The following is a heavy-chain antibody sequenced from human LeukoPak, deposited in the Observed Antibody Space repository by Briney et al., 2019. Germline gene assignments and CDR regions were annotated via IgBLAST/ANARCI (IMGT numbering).Heavy chain of an antibody. CDR3: ARLNSGSYYNYYYYYMDV. V-gene: IGHV3-23*01. CDR1: GLTFSSYA. J-gene: IGHJ6*03. D-gene: IGHD1-26*01. CDR2: ISGSGGST. Sequence: RPGGSLRLSCAASGLTFSSYAMSWVRQAPGKGLEWVSAISGSGGSTYYADSVKGRFTISRDNSKNTLYLQMNSLRAEDTAVYYCARLNSGSYYNYYYYYMDVWGKGTTVTVYS.